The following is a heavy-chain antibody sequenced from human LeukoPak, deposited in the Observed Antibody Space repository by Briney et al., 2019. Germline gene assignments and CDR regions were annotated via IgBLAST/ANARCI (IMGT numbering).Heavy chain of an antibody. D-gene: IGHD4-11*01. CDR3: ARDIGMSDYPREIYYYYMDV. V-gene: IGHV1-69*05. Sequence: AISWVGEDPGQGLEWWGGIIPVFGTANYAQKFQGRVTITTDESTSTAYMKLSSLRSEDTAVYYCARDIGMSDYPREIYYYYMDVWGKGTTVTVSS. J-gene: IGHJ6*03. CDR2: IIPVFGTA. CDR1: A.